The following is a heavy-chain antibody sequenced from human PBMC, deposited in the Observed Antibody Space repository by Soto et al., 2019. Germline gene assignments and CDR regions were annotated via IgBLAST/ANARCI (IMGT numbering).Heavy chain of an antibody. Sequence: SETLSLTCTVSGGSISSYYWSWIRQPPGKGLEWIGYIYYSGSTNYNPSLKSRVTISVDTSKNQFSLKLSSVTAADTAVYYCARQGTSYYDFWSGHSYYYYMDVWGKGTTVTVSS. J-gene: IGHJ6*03. V-gene: IGHV4-59*01. CDR2: IYYSGST. CDR1: GGSISSYY. D-gene: IGHD3-3*01. CDR3: ARQGTSYYDFWSGHSYYYYMDV.